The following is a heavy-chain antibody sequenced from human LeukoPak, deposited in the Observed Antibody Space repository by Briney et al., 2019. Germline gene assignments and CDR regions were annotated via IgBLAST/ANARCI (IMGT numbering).Heavy chain of an antibody. CDR3: ARGKYQLLSYWFDP. D-gene: IGHD2-2*01. V-gene: IGHV3-33*01. Sequence: GRSLRLSCAASGFTFSSYGMHWVHQAPGKGLEWVAVIWYDGSNKYYADSVKGRFTISRDNSKNTLYLQMNSLRAEDTAVYYCARGKYQLLSYWFDPWGQGTLVTVSS. J-gene: IGHJ5*02. CDR1: GFTFSSYG. CDR2: IWYDGSNK.